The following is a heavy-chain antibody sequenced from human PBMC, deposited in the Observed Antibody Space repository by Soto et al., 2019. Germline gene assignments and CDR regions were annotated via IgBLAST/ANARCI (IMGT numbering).Heavy chain of an antibody. J-gene: IGHJ4*02. Sequence: QLVQSGAEVKKPGASVKVSCKTSGPTFIAYYIHWVRQAPGQGLEWMGWIDPKSGGTTYEQKFRGTVTMTRDTSINTAYMELNTLTSGDTALYYCARIYVAVPEWGQGTLITVSS. D-gene: IGHD3-16*01. CDR1: GPTFIAYY. CDR2: IDPKSGGT. CDR3: ARIYVAVPE. V-gene: IGHV1-2*02.